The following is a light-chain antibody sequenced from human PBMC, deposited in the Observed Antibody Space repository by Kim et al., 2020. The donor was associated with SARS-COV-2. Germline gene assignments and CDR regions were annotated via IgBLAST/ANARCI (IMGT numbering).Light chain of an antibody. CDR3: QSYDSSLSGSV. CDR1: SSNIGAGYD. V-gene: IGLV1-40*01. Sequence: RVTSSCTGSSSNIGAGYDVHWYQQLPETAPKLLIYGNSNRPSGVPDRFSGSKSGTSASLAITGLQAEDEADYYCQSYDSSLSGSVFGGGTQLTVL. J-gene: IGLJ7*01. CDR2: GNS.